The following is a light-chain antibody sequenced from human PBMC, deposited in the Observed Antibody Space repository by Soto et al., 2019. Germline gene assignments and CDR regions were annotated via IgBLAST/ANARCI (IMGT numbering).Light chain of an antibody. CDR2: LGS. J-gene: IGKJ2*01. V-gene: IGKV2-28*01. Sequence: IVMTQSPLSLPVTPGEPASISCRSSQSLLHSNGYNYLDWYLQKPGQSPQLLIYLGSNRASGVPDRLSGSGSGTDFTLKISRVEAEDVEVYYCMQALQTGTFGQGTKLEIK. CDR1: QSLLHSNGYNY. CDR3: MQALQTGT.